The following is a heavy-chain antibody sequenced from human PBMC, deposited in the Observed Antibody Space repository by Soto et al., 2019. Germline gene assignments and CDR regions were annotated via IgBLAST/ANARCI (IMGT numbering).Heavy chain of an antibody. J-gene: IGHJ4*02. CDR2: IGSSGGGT. CDR1: GFPLSNYW. Sequence: GGSLRLSCAASGFPLSNYWMHWVRQAPGEGLVWVSRIGSSGGGTTYADSVKGRFTTSRDNAKNTLYLQMNSLRAEDTAVYFCTRVVDGSAGEFDYWGQGTLVTVSS. V-gene: IGHV3-74*01. CDR3: TRVVDGSAGEFDY. D-gene: IGHD3-10*01.